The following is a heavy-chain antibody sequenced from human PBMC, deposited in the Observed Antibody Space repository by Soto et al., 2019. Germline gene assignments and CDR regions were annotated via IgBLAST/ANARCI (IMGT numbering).Heavy chain of an antibody. V-gene: IGHV4-39*01. CDR3: ARHVALWFGELPDY. CDR2: IYYSGST. J-gene: IGHJ4*02. D-gene: IGHD3-10*01. Sequence: QLQLQEAGPGLVKPSETLSLTCTVSGGSISSSSYYWGWISQPPGKGLEWIGSIYYSGSTYYNPSLKSRVTISVDTSKNQFSLKLSSVTAADTAVYYCARHVALWFGELPDYWGQGTLVTVSS. CDR1: GGSISSSSYY.